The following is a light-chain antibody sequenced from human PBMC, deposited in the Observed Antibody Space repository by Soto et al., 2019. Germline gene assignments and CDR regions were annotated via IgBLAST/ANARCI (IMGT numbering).Light chain of an antibody. Sequence: DIQMTQSPSTLSASVGDRVTITCRASQSISTWLAWYQMKPGKAPKLLIYDGFGLKSGVPSRFSGNGSWKEFPLNIRSLQPDDFATYFRQQNNSMSLTFGGGTKVE. J-gene: IGKJ4*01. CDR2: DGF. V-gene: IGKV1-5*01. CDR3: QQNNSMSLT. CDR1: QSISTW.